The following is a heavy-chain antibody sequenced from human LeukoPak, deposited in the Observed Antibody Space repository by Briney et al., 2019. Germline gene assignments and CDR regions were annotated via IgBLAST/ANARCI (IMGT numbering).Heavy chain of an antibody. CDR1: GYTFTSYG. V-gene: IGHV1-18*01. CDR2: ISAYNGNT. Sequence: ASVKVSCKASGYTFTSYGISWVRQAPGQGLEWMGWISAYNGNTNYAQKLQGRVTMTTNTSTSTAYMELRSLRSDDTAVYYCARGGKYYDSSGYYYDYWGQGTMVTVSS. D-gene: IGHD3-22*01. J-gene: IGHJ3*01. CDR3: ARGGKYYDSSGYYYDY.